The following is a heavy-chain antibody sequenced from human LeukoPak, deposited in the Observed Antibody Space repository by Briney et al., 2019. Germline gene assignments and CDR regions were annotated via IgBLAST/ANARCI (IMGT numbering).Heavy chain of an antibody. D-gene: IGHD6-13*01. CDR1: GYSFTSYW. CDR2: IYPGDSDT. Sequence: GESLKISCXGSGYSFTSYWIGWVREMPGKGLEWMGIIYPGDSDTRYSPSFQGQVTISADKSISTAYLQWSSLKASDTAMYYCARQDRSWGGGFDYWGQGTLVTVSS. V-gene: IGHV5-51*01. CDR3: ARQDRSWGGGFDY. J-gene: IGHJ4*02.